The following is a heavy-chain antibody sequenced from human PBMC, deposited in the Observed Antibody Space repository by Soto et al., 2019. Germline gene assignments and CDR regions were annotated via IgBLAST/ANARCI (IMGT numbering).Heavy chain of an antibody. CDR2: IIPIFGTA. J-gene: IGHJ4*02. V-gene: IGHV1-69*13. Sequence: GASVKVSCKASGGTFSSYAISWVRQAPGQGLEWMGGIIPIFGTANYAQKFQGRVTITADESTSTAYMELSSLRSEDTAVYYCARGLIVGATIPYGHDYWGQGTLVTVSS. CDR3: ARGLIVGATIPYGHDY. D-gene: IGHD1-26*01. CDR1: GGTFSSYA.